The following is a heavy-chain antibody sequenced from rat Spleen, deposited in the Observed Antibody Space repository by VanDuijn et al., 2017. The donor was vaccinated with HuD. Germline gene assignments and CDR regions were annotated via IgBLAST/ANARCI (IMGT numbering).Heavy chain of an antibody. CDR2: INAGGGFT. CDR1: GFTFSDYY. J-gene: IGHJ4*01. D-gene: IGHD1-3*01. CDR3: AKTTVAYYYIMDA. V-gene: IGHV5-25*01. Sequence: EVQLVESDGGLVQPGRSLKLSCAASGFTFSDYYMAWVRQAPTKGLEWVASINAGGGFTFYRDSVKGRFTISRDNAKSTLYLQLDSLRSEDTATYYCAKTTVAYYYIMDAWGQGASVTVSS.